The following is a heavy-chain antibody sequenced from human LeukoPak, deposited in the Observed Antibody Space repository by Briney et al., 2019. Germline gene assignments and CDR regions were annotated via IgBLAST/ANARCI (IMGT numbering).Heavy chain of an antibody. CDR1: GFTFSNAW. Sequence: PGGSLRLSCAVSGFTFSNAWMSWVRQAPGKGLEWVGRIKSKTDGGTTDYAAPVKGRFTISRDDSKNTLYLQMNSLKTEDTAVYYCTTAPLWFGELANFDYWGQGTLVTVSS. CDR2: IKSKTDGGTT. J-gene: IGHJ4*02. CDR3: TTAPLWFGELANFDY. V-gene: IGHV3-15*01. D-gene: IGHD3-10*01.